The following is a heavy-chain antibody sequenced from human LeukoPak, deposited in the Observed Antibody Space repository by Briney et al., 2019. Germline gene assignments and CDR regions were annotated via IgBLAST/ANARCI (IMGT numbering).Heavy chain of an antibody. V-gene: IGHV1-69*15. CDR2: IIPIYNPV. CDR1: GGTFSSYA. D-gene: IGHD2-21*02. J-gene: IGHJ4*02. Sequence: SVKVSCKTSGGTFSSYAFSWMRQAPGQGLEWVGRIIPIYNPVDYTQRFQGRITITADESTNTVYLELSSLRYDDTAVYYCAREPLGCGGDCHFDYWGQGTLVTVSS. CDR3: AREPLGCGGDCHFDY.